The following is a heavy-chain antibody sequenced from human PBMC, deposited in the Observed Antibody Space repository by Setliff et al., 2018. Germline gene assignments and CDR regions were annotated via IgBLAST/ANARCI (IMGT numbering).Heavy chain of an antibody. V-gene: IGHV1-18*01. J-gene: IGHJ4*02. D-gene: IGHD2-8*01. CDR3: SKLVRYCTTTACQGASGAEF. Sequence: ASVKVSCKASGYSFSDSAVSWVRQAPGQGLEWVGWISVYSGNAYYAQKLQDRVTLTTDTSTSTAYLELRSLTSDDTAVYYCSKLVRYCTTTACQGASGAEFWGQGTLVTVSS. CDR2: ISVYSGNA. CDR1: GYSFSDSA.